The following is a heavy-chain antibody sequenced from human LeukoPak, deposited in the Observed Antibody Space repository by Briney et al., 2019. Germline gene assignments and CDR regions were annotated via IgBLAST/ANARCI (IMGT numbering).Heavy chain of an antibody. J-gene: IGHJ6*02. D-gene: IGHD3-10*01. Sequence: ETGGSLRLSCAPSGFTLSSYAMSWVRQAPGKGLDWVSAVTASACNTYYADSVKGRFTISRDNSKNTLYLQVNSLRADDRAVYYCAKGDYYGSGSFFKNGMDVWGQGTTVTVSS. V-gene: IGHV3-23*01. CDR2: VTASACNT. CDR3: AKGDYYGSGSFFKNGMDV. CDR1: GFTLSSYA.